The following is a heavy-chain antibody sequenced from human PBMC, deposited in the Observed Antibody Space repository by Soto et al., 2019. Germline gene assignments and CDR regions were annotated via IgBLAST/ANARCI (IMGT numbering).Heavy chain of an antibody. J-gene: IGHJ4*02. CDR1: GFTFSSYA. Sequence: QVQLVESGGGVVQPGRSLRLSCAASGFTFSSYAMHWVRQAPGKGLEWVAVISYDGSNKYYADSVKGRFTISRDNSKNTLYRQMNSLRAEDTAVYYCARDAGFYGSGDAFDYWGQGTLVTVSS. D-gene: IGHD3-10*01. V-gene: IGHV3-30-3*01. CDR2: ISYDGSNK. CDR3: ARDAGFYGSGDAFDY.